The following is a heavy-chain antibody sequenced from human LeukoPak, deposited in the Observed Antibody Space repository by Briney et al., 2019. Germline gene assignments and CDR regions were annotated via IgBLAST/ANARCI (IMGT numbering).Heavy chain of an antibody. CDR1: GYTFTSYY. D-gene: IGHD6-6*01. CDR2: INPSGGST. J-gene: IGHJ5*02. Sequence: ASVKVSCKASGYTFTSYYMHWVRQASGQGLEWMGIINPSGGSTSYAQKFQGRVTMTRDTSTSTVYMELSSLRSEDTAVYYCARDPWPTGYSSSKWFDPWGQGTLVTVSS. V-gene: IGHV1-46*01. CDR3: ARDPWPTGYSSSKWFDP.